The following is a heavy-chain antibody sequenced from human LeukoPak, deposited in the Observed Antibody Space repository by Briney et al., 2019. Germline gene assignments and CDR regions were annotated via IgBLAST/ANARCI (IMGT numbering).Heavy chain of an antibody. Sequence: SETLSLTCAVYGGSFSGYYWTWIRQPPGKGLEWIGEINHSGSTNYNPSLKSRVTISVDTSKNQFSLKLSSVTAADTAVYYCARGRGRSQGYFDYWGQGTLVTVSS. CDR1: GGSFSGYY. V-gene: IGHV4-34*01. J-gene: IGHJ4*02. CDR2: INHSGST. D-gene: IGHD6-19*01. CDR3: ARGRGRSQGYFDY.